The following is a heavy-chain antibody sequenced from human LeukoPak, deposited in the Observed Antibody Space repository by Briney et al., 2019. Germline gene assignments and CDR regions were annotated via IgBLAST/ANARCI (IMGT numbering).Heavy chain of an antibody. CDR3: ASLLAAAGARGWFDP. J-gene: IGHJ5*02. V-gene: IGHV3-74*01. CDR1: GFTFSSYW. D-gene: IGHD6-13*01. CDR2: INSDGSST. Sequence: GGSLRLSCAASGFTFSSYWMHWVRQAPGKGLVWVSRINSDGSSTSYADSVKGRFTISRDNSKNALYLQMNSLRAEDTAVYYCASLLAAAGARGWFDPWGQGTLVTVSS.